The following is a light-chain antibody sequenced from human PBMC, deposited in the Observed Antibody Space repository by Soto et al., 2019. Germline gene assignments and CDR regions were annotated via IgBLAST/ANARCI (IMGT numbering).Light chain of an antibody. V-gene: IGLV2-23*03. CDR1: SSDVGSYNL. J-gene: IGLJ2*01. CDR3: CSYAGSSTFVV. Sequence: QSVLTQPASVSGSPGQSITISCTGTSSDVGSYNLVSWYQQHPGKAPKLMIYEGSKRPSGVSNSFSGSKSGNTASLTISGLQAEDEADYYCCSYAGSSTFVVFGGGTKLTV. CDR2: EGS.